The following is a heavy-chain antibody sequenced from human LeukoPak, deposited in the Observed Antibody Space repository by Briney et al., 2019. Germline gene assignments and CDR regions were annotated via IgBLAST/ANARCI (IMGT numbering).Heavy chain of an antibody. J-gene: IGHJ4*02. V-gene: IGHV4-59*01. CDR3: VLSNDEAYHFDY. D-gene: IGHD1-1*01. CDR2: IYYSGST. CDR1: GGSISSYY. Sequence: SETLSLTCTVSGGSISSYYWSWIRQPPGMGLEWIGYIYYSGSTNYNPSLKSRVTISVDTSKNQFSLKLSSVTAADTAGYYCVLSNDEAYHFDYWGQGTLITVSS.